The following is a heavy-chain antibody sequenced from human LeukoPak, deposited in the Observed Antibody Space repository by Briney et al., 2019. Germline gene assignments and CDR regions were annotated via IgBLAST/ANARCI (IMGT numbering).Heavy chain of an antibody. D-gene: IGHD1-1*01. CDR2: INTNTGNP. V-gene: IGHV7-4-1*02. J-gene: IGHJ6*03. CDR1: GYTFTNYA. CDR3: ARDGGYNNIWKPSYYYYMDV. Sequence: ASVKVSCKAYGYTFTNYAINWVRQAPGQGLEWMGWINTNTGNPTYAQGFTGRFVFSLDTSVSTAYLQISSLKAEDTAVYYCARDGGYNNIWKPSYYYYMDVWGKGTTVTVFS.